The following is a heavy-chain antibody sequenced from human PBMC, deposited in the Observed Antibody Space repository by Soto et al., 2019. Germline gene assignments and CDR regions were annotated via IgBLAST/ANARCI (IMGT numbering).Heavy chain of an antibody. CDR1: GYSFTSYW. CDR3: ARQVDTAMVNSWSGMDV. V-gene: IGHV5-51*01. J-gene: IGHJ6*02. CDR2: IYPGDSDT. D-gene: IGHD5-18*01. Sequence: PGESLKISCKGSGYSFTSYWIGWVRQMPGKGLEWMGIIYPGDSDTRYSPSFQGQVTISADKSIGTAYLQWSSLKASDTAMYYCARQVDTAMVNSWSGMDVWGQGTTVTVSS.